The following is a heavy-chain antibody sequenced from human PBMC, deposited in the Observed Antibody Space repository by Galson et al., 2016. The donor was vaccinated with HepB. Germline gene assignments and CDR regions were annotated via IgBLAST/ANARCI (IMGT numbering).Heavy chain of an antibody. Sequence: SLRLSCAVSGFTFSSHWMHWVRQAPGKGLVWVSRINSDASSMKYADSVKGRFTISRDNAKNMLYLQMNSLRAEDTAVYYCARESKYYCSSTSCSVDYWGQGSLVTVSS. CDR1: GFTFSSHW. CDR3: ARESKYYCSSTSCSVDY. V-gene: IGHV3-74*03. CDR2: INSDASSM. D-gene: IGHD2-2*01. J-gene: IGHJ4*02.